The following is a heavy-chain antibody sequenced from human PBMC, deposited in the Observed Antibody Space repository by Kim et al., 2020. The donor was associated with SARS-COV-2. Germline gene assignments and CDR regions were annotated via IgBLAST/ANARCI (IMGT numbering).Heavy chain of an antibody. CDR3: AKDLKYSSSWYSGAHYYYYGMDV. CDR2: ISYDGSNK. Sequence: GGSLRLSCAASGFTFSSYGMHWVRQAPGKGLEWVAVISYDGSNKYYADSVKGRFTISRDNSKNTLYLQMNSLRAEDTAVYYCAKDLKYSSSWYSGAHYYYYGMDVWGQGTTVTVSS. V-gene: IGHV3-30*18. D-gene: IGHD6-13*01. J-gene: IGHJ6*02. CDR1: GFTFSSYG.